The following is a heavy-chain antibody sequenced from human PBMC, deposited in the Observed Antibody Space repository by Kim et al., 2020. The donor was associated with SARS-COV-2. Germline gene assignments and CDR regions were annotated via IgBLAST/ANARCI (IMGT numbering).Heavy chain of an antibody. J-gene: IGHJ5*02. V-gene: IGHV3-23*01. Sequence: GGSLRLSCADSGFTFSSSAMRWARQAPGKGLEWVSSITDSGDRTYYADSVKGRFTISRDNSKNTLYLQMNSLRVEDTARYYCAKIITLGGQKWFDPWGQGTLVTVSS. CDR1: GFTFSSSA. CDR3: AKIITLGGQKWFDP. CDR2: ITDSGDRT. D-gene: IGHD3-16*01.